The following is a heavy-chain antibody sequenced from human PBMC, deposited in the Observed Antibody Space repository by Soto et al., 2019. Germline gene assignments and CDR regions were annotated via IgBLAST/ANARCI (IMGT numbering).Heavy chain of an antibody. J-gene: IGHJ2*01. D-gene: IGHD2-15*01. CDR1: GFTFSSYG. Sequence: QVQLVESGGGVVQPGRSLRLSCAASGFTFSSYGMHWVRQAPGKGLEWVAVISYDGSNKYYADSVKGRFTISRDNSKNTXXLQMNGLRAEDTAVYYCAKEGGCSGGSCYSMYFDLWGRGTLVTVSS. CDR3: AKEGGCSGGSCYSMYFDL. CDR2: ISYDGSNK. V-gene: IGHV3-30*18.